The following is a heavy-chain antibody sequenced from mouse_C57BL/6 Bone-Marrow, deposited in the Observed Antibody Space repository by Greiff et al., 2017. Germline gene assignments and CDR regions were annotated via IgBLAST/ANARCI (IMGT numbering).Heavy chain of an antibody. J-gene: IGHJ3*01. D-gene: IGHD2-4*01. CDR1: GYTFTSYW. CDR2: INPSNGGT. Sequence: QVQLQQPGTELVKPGASVKLSCKASGYTFTSYWMHWVKQRPGQGLEWIGNINPSNGGTNYNEKFKSKATLTVDKSSSTAYMQLSSLTSEDSAVYYCARCEVIYYDYAGFAYWGQGTLVTVSA. V-gene: IGHV1-53*01. CDR3: ARCEVIYYDYAGFAY.